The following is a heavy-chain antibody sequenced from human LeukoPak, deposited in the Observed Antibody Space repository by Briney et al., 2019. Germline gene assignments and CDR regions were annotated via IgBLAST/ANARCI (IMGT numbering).Heavy chain of an antibody. V-gene: IGHV1-2*02. D-gene: IGHD3-9*01. J-gene: IGHJ3*02. CDR2: INPNSGGT. CDR3: ARVQDYDILTGYRRDAFDI. Sequence: ASVKVSCKASGYTFTGYYIHWVRQAPGQGLEWMGWINPNSGGTNYAQKFQGRVTMTRDTSISTAYMELSRLRSDDTAVYYCARVQDYDILTGYRRDAFDIWGQGTMVTVSS. CDR1: GYTFTGYY.